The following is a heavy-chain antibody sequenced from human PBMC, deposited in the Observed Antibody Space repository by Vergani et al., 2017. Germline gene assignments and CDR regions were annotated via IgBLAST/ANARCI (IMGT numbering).Heavy chain of an antibody. V-gene: IGHV3-23*01. Sequence: EVQLLESGGDLVPPGGSLRLSCAASGFTFNHYAMNWVRQAPGKGLEGVSGISGSGGSTYYAGSVKGRFTISRNSSKNTLYLQMNSLSAGDTAVYYCAKANPRNSGYDYLYYYHAMDVWGQGTTVTVSS. D-gene: IGHD5-12*01. CDR1: GFTFNHYA. J-gene: IGHJ6*02. CDR2: ISGSGGST. CDR3: AKANPRNSGYDYLYYYHAMDV.